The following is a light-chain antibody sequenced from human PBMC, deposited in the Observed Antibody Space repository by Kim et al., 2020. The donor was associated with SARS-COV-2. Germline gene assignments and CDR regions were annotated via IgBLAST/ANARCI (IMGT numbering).Light chain of an antibody. CDR1: HKITSDY. V-gene: IGKV3-20*01. CDR3: HHYGDSLWS. Sequence: SPGERATLSCRASHKITSDYLAWYQQRPGQAPRLLIYGVSTRAAGITDRFSGSGSGTDFTLTISWLEPEDFAVYYCHHYGDSLWSFGRGTKVDIK. CDR2: GVS. J-gene: IGKJ1*01.